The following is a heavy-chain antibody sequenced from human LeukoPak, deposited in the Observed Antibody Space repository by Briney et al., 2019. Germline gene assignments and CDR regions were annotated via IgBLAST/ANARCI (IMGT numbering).Heavy chain of an antibody. Sequence: ASVKVSCKASGCTFTSYDINWVRQATGQGLEWMGWMNPNSGNTGYAQKFQGRVTMTRNTSISTAYMELSSLRSEDTAVYYCARGVDSSGYAEYNWFDPWGQGTLVTVSS. CDR1: GCTFTSYD. D-gene: IGHD3-22*01. J-gene: IGHJ5*02. V-gene: IGHV1-8*01. CDR3: ARGVDSSGYAEYNWFDP. CDR2: MNPNSGNT.